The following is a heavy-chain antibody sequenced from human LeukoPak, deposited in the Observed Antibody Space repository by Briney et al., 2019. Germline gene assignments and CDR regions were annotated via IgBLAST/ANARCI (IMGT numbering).Heavy chain of an antibody. J-gene: IGHJ5*02. V-gene: IGHV3-23*01. CDR1: GFTFSSYS. Sequence: GGSLRLSCAASGFTFSSYSMSWVRQAPGKGLEWVSSISGSGGSTYYADSVKGRFTISRDNSKNTLYLQMNRLRAEDTAVYYCAKDRGFVGGITMVRGVIITNWFARWGQGTLVTVSS. D-gene: IGHD3-10*01. CDR3: AKDRGFVGGITMVRGVIITNWFAR. CDR2: ISGSGGST.